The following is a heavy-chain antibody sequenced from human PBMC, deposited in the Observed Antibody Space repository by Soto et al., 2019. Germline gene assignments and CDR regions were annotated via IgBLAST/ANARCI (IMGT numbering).Heavy chain of an antibody. CDR3: GRDKGVVPAARPGDFDI. CDR2: IYHSGST. D-gene: IGHD2-2*01. CDR1: GYSISSGYY. J-gene: IGHJ3*02. V-gene: IGHV4-38-2*02. Sequence: SETLSLTCAVSGYSISSGYYWGWIRQPPGKGLEWIGRIYHSGSTYYNPSLKSRVTISVDTSKNQFSLKLSSVTAADTAVSSFGRDKGVVPAARPGDFDIGGQEAMVAVSS.